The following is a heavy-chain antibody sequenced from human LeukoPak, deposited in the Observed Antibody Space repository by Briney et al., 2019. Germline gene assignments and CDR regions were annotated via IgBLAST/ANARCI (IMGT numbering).Heavy chain of an antibody. V-gene: IGHV3-20*04. CDR1: GFTFDDYG. Sequence: GGSLRPSCAASGFTFDDYGMSWVRHAPGKGLEWFSGINWNGGSTGYADSVKGRFTISRDNGKNSLYLQMNSLRAEDTALYYCARSTERRYSYGKYWGQGTLVTVSS. CDR3: ARSTERRYSYGKY. D-gene: IGHD5-18*01. CDR2: INWNGGST. J-gene: IGHJ4*02.